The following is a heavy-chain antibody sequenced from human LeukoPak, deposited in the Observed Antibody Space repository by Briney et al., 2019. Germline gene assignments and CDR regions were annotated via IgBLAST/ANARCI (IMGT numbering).Heavy chain of an antibody. D-gene: IGHD5-12*01. J-gene: IGHJ4*02. CDR3: ARGNGGYDKSFDY. CDR2: INPNSGGT. V-gene: IGHV1-2*02. CDR1: GYTFTGYY. Sequence: ASVKVSCTASGYTFTGYYMHWVRQAPGQGLEWMGWINPNSGGTNYAQKLQGRVTMTRDTSISTAYMELSRLRSDDTAVHYCARGNGGYDKSFDYWGQGTLVTVSS.